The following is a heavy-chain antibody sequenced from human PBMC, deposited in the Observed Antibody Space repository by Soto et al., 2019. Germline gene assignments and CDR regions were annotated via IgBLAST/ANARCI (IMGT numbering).Heavy chain of an antibody. CDR3: ARDGVGHTTFFCYFDY. CDR1: GFTFSGLG. CDR2: IRYDGSNI. J-gene: IGHJ4*02. V-gene: IGHV3-33*01. D-gene: IGHD1-26*01. Sequence: QVQLVESGGGVVQPGRSLRLSCAASGFTFSGLGMHWVRQAPGKGLEWVAVIRYDGSNIYYADAVKGRFTISRDNYKETLYLQMNSLRADDTAVYYCARDGVGHTTFFCYFDYWGQGTLVTVSS.